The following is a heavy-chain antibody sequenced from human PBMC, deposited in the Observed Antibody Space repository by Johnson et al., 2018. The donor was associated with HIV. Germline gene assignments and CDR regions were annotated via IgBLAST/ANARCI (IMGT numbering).Heavy chain of an antibody. CDR3: AKGGSGGGGAFDI. CDR1: GFTFDDYA. V-gene: IGHV3-9*01. J-gene: IGHJ3*02. CDR2: IRWNSGSI. Sequence: VQLVESGGGLVQPGRSLRLSCAASGFTFDDYAMHWVRQAPGKGLEWVSGIRWNSGSIGYADSVKGRFTISRDNAKNSLYLQMNSLRAEDTALYYCAKGGSGGGGAFDIWGQGTMVTVSS. D-gene: IGHD6-19*01.